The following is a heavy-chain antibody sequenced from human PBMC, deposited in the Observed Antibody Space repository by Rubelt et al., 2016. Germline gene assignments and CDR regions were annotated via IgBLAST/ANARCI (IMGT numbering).Heavy chain of an antibody. Sequence: QVQLVQSGAEVKKPGSSVKVSCKASGGTFSSYAISWVRQAPGQGLEWMGGIIPIFGTANYAQKFQGRVTITADKSTSTAYMELSSLRSEDTAVYYCARDFAELFSYPTRGNWFDPWGQGTLVTVSS. D-gene: IGHD1-26*01. CDR1: GGTFSSYA. V-gene: IGHV1-69*06. CDR2: IIPIFGTA. J-gene: IGHJ5*02. CDR3: ARDFAELFSYPTRGNWFDP.